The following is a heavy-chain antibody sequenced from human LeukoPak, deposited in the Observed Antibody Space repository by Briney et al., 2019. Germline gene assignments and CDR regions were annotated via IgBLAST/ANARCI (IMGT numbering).Heavy chain of an antibody. CDR1: GFTFSSYS. V-gene: IGHV3-21*01. Sequence: PGGSLRLSCAASGFTFSSYSMNWVRQAPGKGLEWVSSISSSSSYIYYADSVKRRFTISRDNAKNSLYLQMNSLRAEDTAVYYCAREGGYSYGYGFDYWGQGTLVTVSS. J-gene: IGHJ4*02. D-gene: IGHD5-18*01. CDR3: AREGGYSYGYGFDY. CDR2: ISSSSSYI.